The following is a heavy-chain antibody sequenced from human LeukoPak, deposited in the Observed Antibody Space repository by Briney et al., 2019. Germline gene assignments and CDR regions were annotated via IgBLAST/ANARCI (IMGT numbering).Heavy chain of an antibody. V-gene: IGHV1-46*01. CDR3: ARDSIYCSSTSCYYYYGMDV. CDR2: INPSGGST. Sequence: GASVKVSCKASGYTFTSYYMHWVRQAPGQGLEWMGIINPSGGSTGYAQKFQGRVIMTRDTSTSTVYMELSSLRSEDTAVYYCARDSIYCSSTSCYYYYGMDVWGQGTTVTVSS. CDR1: GYTFTSYY. J-gene: IGHJ6*02. D-gene: IGHD2-2*01.